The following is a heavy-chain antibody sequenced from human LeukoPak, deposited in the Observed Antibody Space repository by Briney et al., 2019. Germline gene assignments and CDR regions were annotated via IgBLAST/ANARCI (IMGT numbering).Heavy chain of an antibody. CDR3: ASEHIVVVTALLN. CDR2: INPSGGST. V-gene: IGHV1-46*01. D-gene: IGHD2-21*02. Sequence: ASVKVSCKASGYTFTSYYMHWVRQAPGQGLEWMGIINPSGGSTSYAQKFQGRVTMTRDTSTSTVYMELSSLRSEDTAVYYCASEHIVVVTALLNWGQGTLVTVSS. J-gene: IGHJ4*02. CDR1: GYTFTSYY.